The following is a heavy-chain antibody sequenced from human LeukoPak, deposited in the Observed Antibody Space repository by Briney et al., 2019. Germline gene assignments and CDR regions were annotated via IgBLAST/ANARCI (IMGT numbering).Heavy chain of an antibody. Sequence: PGGSLRLSCAASGFTFSSYAMSWVRQAPGKGLEWVSAISGSGGSTYYADSVKGRFTISRDNSKNTLYLQMNSLRAEDTAVYYCAKLPGGGGYYPIPKYFDYWGQGTLVTVSS. J-gene: IGHJ4*02. CDR1: GFTFSSYA. CDR3: AKLPGGGGYYPIPKYFDY. CDR2: ISGSGGST. D-gene: IGHD3-22*01. V-gene: IGHV3-23*01.